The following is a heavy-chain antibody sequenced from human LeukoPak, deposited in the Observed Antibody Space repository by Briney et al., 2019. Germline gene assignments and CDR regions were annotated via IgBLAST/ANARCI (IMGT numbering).Heavy chain of an antibody. J-gene: IGHJ5*02. CDR3: AKAGTTGIHHWFDP. V-gene: IGHV4-38-2*01. CDR1: GYSIRNDYY. D-gene: IGHD1-1*01. CDR2: IYHSGGS. Sequence: SETLSLTCVVSGYSIRNDYYWGWIRQPPGKGLEWIGNIYHSGGSYYNPSLKSRVTILVDTSKNQFSLKLSSVTAADTAVYCCAKAGTTGIHHWFDPWGQGNLVTVSS.